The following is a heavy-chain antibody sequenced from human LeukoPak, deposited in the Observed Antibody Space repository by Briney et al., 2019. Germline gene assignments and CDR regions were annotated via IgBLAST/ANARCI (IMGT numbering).Heavy chain of an antibody. CDR3: ARGSRLGSSWYVHLYDY. CDR2: IYYSGST. J-gene: IGHJ4*02. Sequence: SETLSLTCTVSGDSINSHYWNWIRQPPGKGLEWIGYIYYSGSTNYHPSLKSRVTISVDTSRTQFSLKLTSVTAADTAVYYCARGSRLGSSWYVHLYDYWGRGTLVTVSS. V-gene: IGHV4-59*11. CDR1: GDSINSHY. D-gene: IGHD6-13*01.